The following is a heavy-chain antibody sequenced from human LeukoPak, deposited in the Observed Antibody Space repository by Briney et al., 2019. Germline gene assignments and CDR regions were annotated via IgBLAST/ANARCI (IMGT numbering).Heavy chain of an antibody. Sequence: GGSLRLSCAASGLTFDDYAMHRVRQAPGKGLEWVSGISWNSGSIGYADSVKGRFTISRDNAKNSLYLQMNSLRAEDTALYYCAKDILLQRDYDSSGYYDCWGQGTLVTVSS. V-gene: IGHV3-9*01. D-gene: IGHD3-22*01. J-gene: IGHJ4*02. CDR2: ISWNSGSI. CDR3: AKDILLQRDYDSSGYYDC. CDR1: GLTFDDYA.